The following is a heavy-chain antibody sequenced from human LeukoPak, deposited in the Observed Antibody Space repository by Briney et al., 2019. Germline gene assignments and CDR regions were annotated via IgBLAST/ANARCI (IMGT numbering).Heavy chain of an antibody. CDR3: AKVVGAPLYYYYGMDV. J-gene: IGHJ6*02. CDR1: GFIFSSYP. D-gene: IGHD1-26*01. Sequence: GGSLRLSCSASGFIFSSYPMHWVRQAPGKRPEYVSVITNNGGSTYYADSVKGRFTISRDNSKNTLYLQMNSLRAEDTAVYYCAKVVGAPLYYYYGMDVWGQGTTVTVSS. V-gene: IGHV3-64*04. CDR2: ITNNGGST.